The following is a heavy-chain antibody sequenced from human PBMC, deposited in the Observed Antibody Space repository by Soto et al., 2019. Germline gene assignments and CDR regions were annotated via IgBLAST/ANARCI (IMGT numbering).Heavy chain of an antibody. Sequence: QVQLVESGGGVVQPGRSLRLSCAASGFTFSSYAMHWVRQAPGKGLEWVAVISYDGSNKYYADSVKGRFTISRDNSKNTLYLQMHSLRAEDTAVYYCARDRVTTVTDYYYGMDVWGQGTTVTVSS. CDR1: GFTFSSYA. CDR2: ISYDGSNK. D-gene: IGHD4-17*01. V-gene: IGHV3-30-3*01. J-gene: IGHJ6*02. CDR3: ARDRVTTVTDYYYGMDV.